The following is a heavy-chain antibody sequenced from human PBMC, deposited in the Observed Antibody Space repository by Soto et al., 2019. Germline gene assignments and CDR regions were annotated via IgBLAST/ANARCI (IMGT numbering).Heavy chain of an antibody. D-gene: IGHD3-10*01. CDR1: GYTNTIYD. J-gene: IGHJ4*02. Sequence: LVKLACKTSGYTNTIYDISWLRKNTGQGLEWMGWMNPKSGNTGYAQKFQGRVTMARNTSISTAYMGLRRLRFEDTALYYCARGRTIVRGVPPPPGYWGQGTLVTVSS. CDR2: MNPKSGNT. CDR3: ARGRTIVRGVPPPPGY. V-gene: IGHV1-8*01.